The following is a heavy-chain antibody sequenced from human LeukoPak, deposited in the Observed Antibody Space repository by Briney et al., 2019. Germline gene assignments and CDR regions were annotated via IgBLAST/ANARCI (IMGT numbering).Heavy chain of an antibody. CDR1: GFTFDDYA. J-gene: IGHJ4*02. CDR2: ISWNSGSI. D-gene: IGHD6-13*01. V-gene: IGHV3-9*03. CDR3: AKDRWDSSSSYFDY. Sequence: PGGSLRLSCAASGFTFDDYAMHWVRQAPGKGLEWVSGISWNSGSIGYADSVKGRFTISRDNAKNSLYLQMNSLRAEDMALYYCAKDRWDSSSSYFDYRGQGTLVTVSS.